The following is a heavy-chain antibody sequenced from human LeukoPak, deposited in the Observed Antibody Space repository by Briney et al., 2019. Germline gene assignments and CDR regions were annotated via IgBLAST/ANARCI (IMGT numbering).Heavy chain of an antibody. CDR2: INPSGGST. J-gene: IGHJ5*02. D-gene: IGHD4-23*01. Sequence: ASVKVSCKASGYIFTSYYMHWVRQAPGQGLEWMGIINPSGGSTSYAQKFQGRVTMTRDTSTSTVYMELSSLRSEDTAVYYCARRAIRRWWFDPWGQGTLVTVSS. V-gene: IGHV1-46*01. CDR1: GYIFTSYY. CDR3: ARRAIRRWWFDP.